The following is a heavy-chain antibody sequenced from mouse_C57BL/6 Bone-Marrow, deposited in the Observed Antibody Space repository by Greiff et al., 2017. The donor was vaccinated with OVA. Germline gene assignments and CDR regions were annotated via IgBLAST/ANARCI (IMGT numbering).Heavy chain of an antibody. CDR3: ARGDGVY. Sequence: EVQLQQSGPGLVKPSQSLSLTCSVTGYSITSGYYWNWIRQFPGNKLEWMGYISYDGSNNYNPSLKNRISITRDTSKNQFFLKLNSVTTEDTATYYCARGDGVYWGQGTTLTVSS. CDR1: GYSITSGYY. D-gene: IGHD2-3*01. CDR2: ISYDGSN. V-gene: IGHV3-6*01. J-gene: IGHJ2*01.